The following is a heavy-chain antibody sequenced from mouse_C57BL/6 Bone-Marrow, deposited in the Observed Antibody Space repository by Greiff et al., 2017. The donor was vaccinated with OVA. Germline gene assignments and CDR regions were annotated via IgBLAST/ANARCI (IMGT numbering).Heavy chain of an antibody. J-gene: IGHJ2*01. V-gene: IGHV1-64*01. D-gene: IGHD1-1*01. CDR3: ARKLVFITAADY. CDR1: GYTFTSYW. CDR2: IHPNSGST. Sequence: QVQLQQPGAELVKPGASVKLSCKASGYTFTSYWMHWVKQRPGQGLEWIGMIHPNSGSTNYNEKFKSKATLTVDKSSSTAYMQLSSLTSEDSAVYYCARKLVFITAADYWGQGTTLTVAS.